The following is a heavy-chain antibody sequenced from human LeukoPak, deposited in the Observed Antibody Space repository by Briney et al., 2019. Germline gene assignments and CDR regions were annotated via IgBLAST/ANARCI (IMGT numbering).Heavy chain of an antibody. CDR3: ARDTRNSSSWFYYFDY. CDR2: IIPIFGTA. CDR1: GGTFSSYA. Sequence: GASVKVSCKAPGGTFSSYAISWVRQAPGQGLEWMGGIIPIFGTANYAQKFEGRVTITADESTSTAYMELSSLRSEDTAVYYCARDTRNSSSWFYYFDYWGQGTLVTVSS. V-gene: IGHV1-69*13. D-gene: IGHD6-13*01. J-gene: IGHJ4*02.